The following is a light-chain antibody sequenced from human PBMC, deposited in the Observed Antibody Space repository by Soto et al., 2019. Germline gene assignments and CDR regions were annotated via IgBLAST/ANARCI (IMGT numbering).Light chain of an antibody. J-gene: IGKJ1*01. CDR2: ATS. Sequence: EIVLTQSPGTLSLSPGERATLSCRASQSVGTNYLAWFQQKPGQAPSLLIYATSTRATGIPDRFSGSGSGTDFTLTITRLEPEDFAVYYCQQYDSSPRTFGQGTRVEIK. V-gene: IGKV3-20*01. CDR1: QSVGTNY. CDR3: QQYDSSPRT.